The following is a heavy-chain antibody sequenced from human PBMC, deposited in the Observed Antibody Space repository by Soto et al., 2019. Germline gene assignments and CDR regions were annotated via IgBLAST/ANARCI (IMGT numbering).Heavy chain of an antibody. CDR2: ISSSSSYI. Sequence: GGSLRLSCAASGFTFSSYSINWVRQAPGKGLEWVSSISSSSSYIYYADSVKGRFTISRDNAKNSLYLQMNSLRAEDTAVYYCARAYCSGGSCYPFDYWGQGTPVTVAS. CDR1: GFTFSSYS. V-gene: IGHV3-21*01. CDR3: ARAYCSGGSCYPFDY. J-gene: IGHJ4*02. D-gene: IGHD2-15*01.